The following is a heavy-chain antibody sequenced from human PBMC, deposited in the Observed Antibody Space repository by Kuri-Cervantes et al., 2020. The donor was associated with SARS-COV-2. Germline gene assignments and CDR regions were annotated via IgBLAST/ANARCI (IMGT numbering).Heavy chain of an antibody. CDR3: TRLDGGGSY. V-gene: IGHV3-73*01. J-gene: IGHJ4*02. Sequence: GESLKISCAASGFTFSSYAMHWVRQASGKGLEWVGRIRSKANSYATAYAASVKGRFTISRDDSKNTAYLQMNSLKTEDTAVYYCTRLDGGGSYWGQGTLVTVSS. D-gene: IGHD3-16*01. CDR2: IRSKANSYAT. CDR1: GFTFSSYA.